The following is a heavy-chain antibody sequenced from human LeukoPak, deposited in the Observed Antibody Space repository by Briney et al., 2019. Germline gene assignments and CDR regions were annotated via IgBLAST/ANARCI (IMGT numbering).Heavy chain of an antibody. J-gene: IGHJ6*02. Sequence: GRSLRLSCAASGFTFSSYGMHWVRQAPGKGLEWVAVIWYDGSNKYYADSVKGRFTIFRDNSKNTLYPQMNSLRAEDTAVYYCARDAGYCSSTSCNYYYYGMDVWGQGTTVTVSS. CDR1: GFTFSSYG. D-gene: IGHD2-2*01. CDR2: IWYDGSNK. V-gene: IGHV3-33*01. CDR3: ARDAGYCSSTSCNYYYYGMDV.